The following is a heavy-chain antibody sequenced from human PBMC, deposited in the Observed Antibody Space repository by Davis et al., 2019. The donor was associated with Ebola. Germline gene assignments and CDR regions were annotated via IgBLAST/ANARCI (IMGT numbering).Heavy chain of an antibody. CDR1: GYTFTRYA. D-gene: IGHD6-19*01. CDR2: INAGNGNT. CDR3: ASRLRIAVAGFDY. J-gene: IGHJ4*02. Sequence: ASVKVSCKASGYTFTRYAMHWVRQAPGQRLEWMGWINAGNGNTKYSQKFQGRVTITRDTSASTAYMELSSLRSEDTAVYYCASRLRIAVAGFDYWGQGTLVTVSS. V-gene: IGHV1-3*01.